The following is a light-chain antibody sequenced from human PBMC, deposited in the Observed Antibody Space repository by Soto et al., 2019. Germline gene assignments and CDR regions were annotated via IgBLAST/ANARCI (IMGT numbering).Light chain of an antibody. V-gene: IGLV1-40*01. Sequence: QSVVTQPPSVSGAPGQTVTISCTGSSSNIGAGYDVHWYQQFPGTAPKLLISGSNNRPSGVPDRFSGSKSGTSASLAITGLQPEDEAKYYCQSFDLSLSAVVLGGGTKLTVL. CDR1: SSNIGAGYD. CDR3: QSFDLSLSAVV. J-gene: IGLJ2*01. CDR2: GSN.